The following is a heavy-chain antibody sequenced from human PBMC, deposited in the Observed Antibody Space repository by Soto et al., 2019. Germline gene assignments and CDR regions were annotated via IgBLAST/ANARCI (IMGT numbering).Heavy chain of an antibody. Sequence: SETLSLTCTVSGGSISSSSYYWGWIRQPPGKGLEWIGSIYYTGSTYYNPSLKSRVTISVDTSKNQFSLKLSSVTAADTAVYYCARHVRAYYNSSGYYGGGRFDYWGQGTLVTVSS. CDR3: ARHVRAYYNSSGYYGGGRFDY. D-gene: IGHD3-22*01. J-gene: IGHJ4*02. CDR2: IYYTGST. V-gene: IGHV4-39*01. CDR1: GGSISSSSYY.